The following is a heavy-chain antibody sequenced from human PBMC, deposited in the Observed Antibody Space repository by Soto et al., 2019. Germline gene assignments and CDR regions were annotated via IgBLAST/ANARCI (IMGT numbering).Heavy chain of an antibody. D-gene: IGHD2-15*01. CDR1: GGSISSGGYY. CDR2: IYYSGGT. Sequence: SETLSLTCTVSGGSISSGGYYWSWIRQHPGKGLEWIGYIYYSGGTYYNPSLKSRVTISVDTSKNQFSLKLSSVTAADTAVYYCARSDSVVVVPHPASYGMDVWGQGTTVTVSS. V-gene: IGHV4-31*02. CDR3: ARSDSVVVVPHPASYGMDV. J-gene: IGHJ6*02.